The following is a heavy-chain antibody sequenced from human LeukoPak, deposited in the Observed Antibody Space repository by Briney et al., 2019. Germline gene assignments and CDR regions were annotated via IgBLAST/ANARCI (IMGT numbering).Heavy chain of an antibody. CDR3: ARGGSSQYYYYYGMDV. J-gene: IGHJ6*02. V-gene: IGHV3-21*01. Sequence: GGSLRLSCAASGFTFSSYSMNWVRQAPGKGLEWVSSISSSSSYIYYADSVKGRFTISRDNAKNSLYLQMNSLRAEDTAVYYCARGGSSQYYYYYGMDVWGQGTTVTVSS. CDR1: GFTFSSYS. D-gene: IGHD6-13*01. CDR2: ISSSSSYI.